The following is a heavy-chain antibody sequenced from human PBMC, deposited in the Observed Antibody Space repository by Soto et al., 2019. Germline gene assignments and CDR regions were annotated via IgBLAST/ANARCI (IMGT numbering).Heavy chain of an antibody. J-gene: IGHJ4*02. V-gene: IGHV3-23*01. CDR1: GVTCISYA. CDR2: ISGSGGST. Sequence: GGSLRHSCAASGVTCISYAMSWVRQATGKGLEWVSAISGSGGSTYYADPVKGRFTISRDNSKNTLYLQMNSLRAEDMAVYYCAKAADFWSGYYYFDYWGQGTLVTVSS. CDR3: AKAADFWSGYYYFDY. D-gene: IGHD3-3*01.